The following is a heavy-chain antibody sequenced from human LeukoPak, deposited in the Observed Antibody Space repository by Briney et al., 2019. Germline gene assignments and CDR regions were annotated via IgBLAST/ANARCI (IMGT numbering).Heavy chain of an antibody. CDR2: ISWNSGSI. V-gene: IGHV3-9*01. Sequence: GGSLRLSCAASGFTFDDYAMHWVRHAPGKGLEWVSGISWNSGSIGYADSVKGRFTISRDNAKNSLYLQMNSLRAEDTALYYCAKDTYYDILTGYMGFDYWGQGTLVTVSS. J-gene: IGHJ4*02. CDR3: AKDTYYDILTGYMGFDY. D-gene: IGHD3-9*01. CDR1: GFTFDDYA.